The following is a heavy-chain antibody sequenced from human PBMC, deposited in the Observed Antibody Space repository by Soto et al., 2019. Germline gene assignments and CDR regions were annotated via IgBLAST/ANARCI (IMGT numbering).Heavy chain of an antibody. V-gene: IGHV3-11*01. D-gene: IGHD6-13*01. CDR2: ISSSGSTI. CDR3: ARDRDSSSCCRNWFDP. CDR1: GFTFSDYY. J-gene: IGHJ5*02. Sequence: GGSLRLSCAASGFTFSDYYMSWIRQAPGKGLEWVSYISSSGSTIYYADSVKGRFTISRDNAKNSLYLQMNSLRAEDTAVYYCARDRDSSSCCRNWFDPWGQGTLVTVSS.